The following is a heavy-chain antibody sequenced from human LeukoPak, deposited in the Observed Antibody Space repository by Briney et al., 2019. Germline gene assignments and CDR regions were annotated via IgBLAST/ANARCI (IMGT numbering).Heavy chain of an antibody. D-gene: IGHD3-3*01. Sequence: ASVKVSCKASGYTFTGYYIHWIRQAPGRGLEWMGWINPASGGTHSAQNFQDRVTMTSDTSISTAYMDLSRLESGDTAIYFCAKDLRPLFRFLEWSPTFGYFDHWGQGTLVTVSS. CDR2: INPASGGT. V-gene: IGHV1-2*02. J-gene: IGHJ4*02. CDR3: AKDLRPLFRFLEWSPTFGYFDH. CDR1: GYTFTGYY.